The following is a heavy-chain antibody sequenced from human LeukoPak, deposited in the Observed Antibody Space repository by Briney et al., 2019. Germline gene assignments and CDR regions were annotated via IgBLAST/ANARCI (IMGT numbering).Heavy chain of an antibody. CDR2: ISSDGSST. J-gene: IGHJ4*02. CDR1: GFTFSNYW. D-gene: IGHD3-3*02. V-gene: IGHV3-74*01. CDR3: AREFSISWTHFHY. Sequence: GGSLRLSCAAAGFTFSNYWMHWVRQAPGKGLLWVSRISSDGSSTTYADSVKGRFTISRENAKNTLFLQVNSLRAEDTAVYYCAREFSISWTHFHYWGQGTLVTVSS.